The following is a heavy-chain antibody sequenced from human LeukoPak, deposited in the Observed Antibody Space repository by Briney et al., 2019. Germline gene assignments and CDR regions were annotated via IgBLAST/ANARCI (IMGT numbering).Heavy chain of an antibody. CDR1: GFTFSSNL. V-gene: IGHV3-74*01. CDR2: INRDGTST. J-gene: IGHJ4*02. CDR3: TTRGLVGTTNFDY. Sequence: PGGSLRLSCAASGFTFSSNLMHWIRQGPGKGLVWVSHINRDGTSTRYADSVKGRFTISRDNAKNTLYLQMNSLKTEDTAVYYCTTRGLVGTTNFDYWGQGTLVTVSS. D-gene: IGHD1-26*01.